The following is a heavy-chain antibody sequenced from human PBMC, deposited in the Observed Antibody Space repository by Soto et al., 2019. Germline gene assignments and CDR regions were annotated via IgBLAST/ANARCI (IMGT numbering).Heavy chain of an antibody. CDR2: IYYSGST. CDR1: GGSISSYY. V-gene: IGHV4-59*08. Sequence: QVQLQESGPGLVKPSETLSLTCTVSGGSISSYYWSWIRQPPGKGLEWIGYIYYSGSTNYNPSLKSRGTISVDTSKNQFSLKLSSVPAADTAVYYCARRYGSCFDIWGQGTMVTVSS. D-gene: IGHD3-10*01. CDR3: ARRYGSCFDI. J-gene: IGHJ3*02.